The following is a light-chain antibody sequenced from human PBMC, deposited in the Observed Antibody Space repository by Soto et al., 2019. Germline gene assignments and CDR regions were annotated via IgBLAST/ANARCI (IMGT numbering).Light chain of an antibody. CDR3: QQSLSTLLT. V-gene: IGKV1-39*01. CDR2: GAS. Sequence: DIQMTQSPSSLSASVGDRVTITCRASQSISGYLNWYQQKPGKAPKVLISGASTLHNGVPSRFSGRGSGTDFTLTISSLQPDDVATYYCQQSLSTLLTFGGGTKVEIK. J-gene: IGKJ4*01. CDR1: QSISGY.